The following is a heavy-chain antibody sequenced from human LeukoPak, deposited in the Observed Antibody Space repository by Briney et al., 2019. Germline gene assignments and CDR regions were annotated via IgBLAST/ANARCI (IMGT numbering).Heavy chain of an antibody. V-gene: IGHV4-59*05. CDR1: GFTFSDYY. D-gene: IGHD6-13*01. J-gene: IGHJ4*02. CDR3: ASSNIAAAGTLGY. Sequence: PGGSLRLSCAASGFTFSDYYMSWIHQAPGKGLEWVGSIYYSGSTFYNPSLKSRVTISVDTSKNQFSLKLSSVTAADTAVYYCASSNIAAAGTLGYWGQGTLVTVSS. CDR2: IYYSGST.